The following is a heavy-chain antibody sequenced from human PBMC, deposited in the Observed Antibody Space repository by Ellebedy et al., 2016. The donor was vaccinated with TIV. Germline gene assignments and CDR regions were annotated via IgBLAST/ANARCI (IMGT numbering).Heavy chain of an antibody. V-gene: IGHV4-61*01. CDR2: MYNSGRS. D-gene: IGHD3-3*01. Sequence: SETLSLXXSVSGASVTSGTYSWNWFRQPPGKGLEWIGYMYNSGRSNYNPSLKSRVTISVDSSKDQFSLNLQSVNAVDTALYYCARGVLSGFEQHFDYWGQGTLVTVS. J-gene: IGHJ4*02. CDR1: GASVTSGTYS. CDR3: ARGVLSGFEQHFDY.